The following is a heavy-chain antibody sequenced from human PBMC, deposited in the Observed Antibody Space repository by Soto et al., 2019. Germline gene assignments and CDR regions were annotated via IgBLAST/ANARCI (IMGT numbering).Heavy chain of an antibody. CDR2: IIPIFGTA. J-gene: IGHJ6*02. CDR1: GGTFSSYA. V-gene: IGHV1-69*06. CDR3: ARALGYCSSTSCYMSLYYYYGMDV. D-gene: IGHD2-2*02. Sequence: QVQLVQSGAEVKKPGSSVKVSCKASGGTFSSYASSWVRQAPGQGLEWMGGIIPIFGTANYAQKFQGRVTITADKSTSTAYMELSSLRSEDTAVYYCARALGYCSSTSCYMSLYYYYGMDVWGQGTTVTVSS.